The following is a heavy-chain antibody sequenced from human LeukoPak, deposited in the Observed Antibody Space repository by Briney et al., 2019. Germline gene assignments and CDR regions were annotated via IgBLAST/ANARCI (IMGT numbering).Heavy chain of an antibody. V-gene: IGHV1-8*01. D-gene: IGHD2-2*01. CDR2: MNPNSGNT. Sequence: ASVKVSCKASGYTFTSYDINWVRQATGQGLEWMGWMNPNSGNTGYAQKFQGRVTMTRNTSISTAYMELSSLRSEDTAVYYCARGSIVVVPAAPDYWGQGTLVTVSS. J-gene: IGHJ4*02. CDR1: GYTFTSYD. CDR3: ARGSIVVVPAAPDY.